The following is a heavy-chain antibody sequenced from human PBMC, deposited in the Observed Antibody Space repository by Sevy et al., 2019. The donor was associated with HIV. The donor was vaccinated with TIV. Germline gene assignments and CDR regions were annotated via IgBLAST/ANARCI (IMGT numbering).Heavy chain of an antibody. J-gene: IGHJ5*01. CDR2: IGGSDERT. V-gene: IGHV3-23*01. D-gene: IGHD4-17*01. CDR1: GFSFSSYT. CDR3: AKDYGDFRNWFDS. Sequence: GGSLRLSCAASGFSFSSYTMAWVRQAPGKGVEWVSSIGGSDERTFYADPVKGRFTISRDNSKNALHLQMNSLRVEDTAVYYCAKDYGDFRNWFDSWGQGTLVTVSS.